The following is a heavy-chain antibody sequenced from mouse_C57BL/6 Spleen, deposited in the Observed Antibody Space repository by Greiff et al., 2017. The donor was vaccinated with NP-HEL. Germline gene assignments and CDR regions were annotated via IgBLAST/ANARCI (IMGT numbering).Heavy chain of an antibody. CDR2: IDPANGNT. CDR1: GFNITNTY. J-gene: IGHJ2*01. D-gene: IGHD1-1*01. CDR3: ASGGFTTVVATGDY. V-gene: IGHV14-3*01. Sequence: DVKLVESVAELVRPGASVKLSCTASGFNITNTYMHWVKQRPEQGLEWIGRIDPANGNTKYAPKFQGKATITADTSSNTAYLQLSSLTSEDSAIYYCASGGFTTVVATGDYWGQGTTLTVSS.